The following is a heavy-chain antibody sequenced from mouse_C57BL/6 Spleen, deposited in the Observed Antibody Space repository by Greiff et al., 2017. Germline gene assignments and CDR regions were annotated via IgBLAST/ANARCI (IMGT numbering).Heavy chain of an antibody. CDR1: GYTFTSYW. V-gene: IGHV1-50*01. D-gene: IGHD2-1*01. CDR3: ARRRAYGNYAESAMDY. J-gene: IGHJ4*01. Sequence: QVQLQQPGAELVKPGASVKLSCKASGYTFTSYWMQWVKQRPGQGLEWIGEIDPSDSYTNYNQKFKGKATLTVDTSSSTAYMQLSSLTSEDSAVYYGARRRAYGNYAESAMDYWGQGTSVTVSS. CDR2: IDPSDSYT.